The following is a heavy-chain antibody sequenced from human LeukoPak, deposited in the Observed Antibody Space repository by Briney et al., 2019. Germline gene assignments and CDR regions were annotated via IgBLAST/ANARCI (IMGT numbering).Heavy chain of an antibody. D-gene: IGHD3-22*01. CDR2: IYYSGST. V-gene: IGHV4-59*01. CDR1: GGPTTSYY. Sequence: SETLSLTCTVSGGPTTSYYWSWIRQPPGKGLEWIGYIYYSGSTNYNPSLKSRVTISVDTSKNQFSLKLSSLTAADTAVYYCARDTSGYGRGSFDYWGQGTLVTVSS. CDR3: ARDTSGYGRGSFDY. J-gene: IGHJ4*02.